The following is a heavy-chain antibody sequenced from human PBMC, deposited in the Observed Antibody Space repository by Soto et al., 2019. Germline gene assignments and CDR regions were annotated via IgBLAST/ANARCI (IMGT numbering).Heavy chain of an antibody. CDR3: AKVHLAPWEWSYYGMEV. CDR2: ISYDGSNK. V-gene: IGHV3-30*18. Sequence: PGGSLRLSCAASGFTFSSYGMHWVRQAPGKGLEWVAVISYDGSNKYYADSVKGRFTISRDNSKNTLYLQMNSLRAEDTAVYYCAKVHLAPWEWSYYGMEVWGQGTTVTVSS. CDR1: GFTFSSYG. D-gene: IGHD3-3*01. J-gene: IGHJ6*01.